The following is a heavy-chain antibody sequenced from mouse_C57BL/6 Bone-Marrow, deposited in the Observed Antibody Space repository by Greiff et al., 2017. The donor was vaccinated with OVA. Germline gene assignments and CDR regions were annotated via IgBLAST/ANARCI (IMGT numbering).Heavy chain of an antibody. D-gene: IGHD1-1*01. Sequence: VQLQQPGAELVKPGASVKLSCKASGYTFTSYWMHWVKQRPGRGLEWIGRIDPNSGGTKYNEKFKSKATLTVDKHSSTAYMQLISLTSEDSAVYYCARAPHYYGSSYWCFDVWGTGTTVTVSS. CDR1: GYTFTSYW. V-gene: IGHV1-72*01. J-gene: IGHJ1*03. CDR3: ARAPHYYGSSYWCFDV. CDR2: IDPNSGGT.